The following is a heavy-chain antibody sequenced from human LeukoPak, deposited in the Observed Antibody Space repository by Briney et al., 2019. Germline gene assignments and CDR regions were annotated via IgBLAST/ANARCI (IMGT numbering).Heavy chain of an antibody. V-gene: IGHV3-21*06. J-gene: IGHJ5*01. CDR2: ISSSSSYI. Sequence: GGSLRLSCAASGFTFSSYSMNWIRQAPGKGLEWVSSISSSSSYIYYADSVKGRFTISRDNSKNTLYLQMNSLRAEDTAVYYCASVYSYGWFDYWGQGTLVTVSS. D-gene: IGHD5-18*01. CDR1: GFTFSSYS. CDR3: ASVYSYGWFDY.